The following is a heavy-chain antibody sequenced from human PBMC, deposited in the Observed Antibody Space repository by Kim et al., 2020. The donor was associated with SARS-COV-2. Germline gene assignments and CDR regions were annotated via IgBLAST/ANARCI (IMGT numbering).Heavy chain of an antibody. CDR2: ISSNGGST. D-gene: IGHD3-9*01. CDR1: GFTFSSYA. V-gene: IGHV3-64*01. J-gene: IGHJ6*02. CDR3: ARDSSKYSDILTGYYPHYYYGMDV. Sequence: GGSLRLSCAASGFTFSSYAMHWVRQAPGKGLEYVSAISSNGGSTYYANSVKGRFTISRDNSKNTLYLQMGSLRAEDMAVYYCARDSSKYSDILTGYYPHYYYGMDVWGQGTTVTVSS.